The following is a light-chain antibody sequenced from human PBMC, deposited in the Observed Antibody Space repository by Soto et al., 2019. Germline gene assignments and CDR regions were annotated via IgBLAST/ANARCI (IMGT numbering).Light chain of an antibody. V-gene: IGLV1-40*01. CDR2: GNT. Sequence: QSVLTQPPSVSGAPGQRVTISCTGTSSNIGAHYDVYWYQQLPGTAPKLLIYGNTNRPSGVPDRFSGSKSGTSASLAITGLQPEDEADYYCQSYYSGLSQSYVFXTGTKVTVL. CDR3: QSYYSGLSQSYV. J-gene: IGLJ1*01. CDR1: SSNIGAHYD.